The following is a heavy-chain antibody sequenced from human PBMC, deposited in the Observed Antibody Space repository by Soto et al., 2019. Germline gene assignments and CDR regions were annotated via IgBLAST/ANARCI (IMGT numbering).Heavy chain of an antibody. CDR2: INPSNEIT. CDR3: MRGGWGDSPIDY. Sequence: ASVKVSCKTSGYTFSAYYVHWARLAPGRGFQWLGWINPSNEITAFSQFFQGRVTMTRDTTTNTVHMELNSLTSDDTAVYYCMRGGWGDSPIDYWGQGTQVTVSS. V-gene: IGHV1-2*02. CDR1: GYTFSAYY. J-gene: IGHJ4*02. D-gene: IGHD2-15*01.